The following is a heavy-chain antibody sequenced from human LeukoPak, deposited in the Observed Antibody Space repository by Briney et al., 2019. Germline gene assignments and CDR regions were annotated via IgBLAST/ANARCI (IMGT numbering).Heavy chain of an antibody. J-gene: IGHJ4*02. CDR3: AKDSGSRSFYFDF. CDR1: GFTFDGYA. Sequence: GGSLRLSCAASGFTFDGYAMHWVRQAPGKGLEWVSGISWNSGTIAYADSVKGRFTISRDNAKNSLYLQMNSLRAEDTALYYCAKDSGSRSFYFDFWGQGTLVTVSS. V-gene: IGHV3-9*01. CDR2: ISWNSGTI. D-gene: IGHD1-26*01.